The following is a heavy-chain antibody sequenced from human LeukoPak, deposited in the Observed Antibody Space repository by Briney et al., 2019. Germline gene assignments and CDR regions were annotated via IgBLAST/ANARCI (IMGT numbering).Heavy chain of an antibody. J-gene: IGHJ6*02. CDR1: GGSISSGGYS. CDR2: IYHSGST. V-gene: IGHV4-30-2*01. D-gene: IGHD1-26*01. CDR3: ARVIGGAGSGYYYYGMDV. Sequence: SETLSLTCAVSGGSISSGGYSWSWIRQPPGKGLEWIGYIYHSGSTYYTPSLKSRVTISVDRSKNQFSLKLSSVTAADTAVYYCARVIGGAGSGYYYYGMDVWGQGTTVTVSS.